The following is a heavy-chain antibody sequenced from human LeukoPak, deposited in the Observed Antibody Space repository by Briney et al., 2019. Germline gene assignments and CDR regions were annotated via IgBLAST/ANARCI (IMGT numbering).Heavy chain of an antibody. CDR3: ARGLSGYRDP. D-gene: IGHD5-18*01. CDR2: IYYSGST. J-gene: IGHJ5*02. Sequence: PSETLSLTCTVSGGSISSSSYYWGWIRQPPGKGLEWIGSIYYSGSTYYNPSLKSRVTISVDTSKNQFSLKLSSVTAADTAVYYCARGLSGYRDPWGQGTLVTVSS. CDR1: GGSISSSSYY. V-gene: IGHV4-39*01.